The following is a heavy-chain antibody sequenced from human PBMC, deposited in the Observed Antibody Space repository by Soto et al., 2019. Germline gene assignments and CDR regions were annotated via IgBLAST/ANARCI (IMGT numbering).Heavy chain of an antibody. D-gene: IGHD4-17*01. CDR1: GYTFTSHG. Sequence: QVQLVQSGAEVKKPGASVKVSCKASGYTFTSHGISWVRQAPGQGLEWMGWISGYNGNTNYAQKLQGRVTMTTDTSTSTAYMEMRSLRSDDTAVYYCASWAVHNHDYGGPFDYWGVVNRVIVSS. V-gene: IGHV1-18*04. CDR2: ISGYNGNT. CDR3: ASWAVHNHDYGGPFDY. J-gene: IGHJ4*02.